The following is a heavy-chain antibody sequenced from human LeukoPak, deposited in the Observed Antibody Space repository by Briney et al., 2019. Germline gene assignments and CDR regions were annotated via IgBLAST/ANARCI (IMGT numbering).Heavy chain of an antibody. Sequence: GASVKVSCKASGGTFSSYAISWVRQAPGQGLEWMGRIIPILGIANYAQKFQGRVTITADKSTSTAYMELSSLRSEDTAVYYCASWVRDYGTTKDYWGQGTLVTVSS. D-gene: IGHD4-17*01. CDR3: ASWVRDYGTTKDY. CDR2: IIPILGIA. V-gene: IGHV1-69*04. J-gene: IGHJ4*02. CDR1: GGTFSSYA.